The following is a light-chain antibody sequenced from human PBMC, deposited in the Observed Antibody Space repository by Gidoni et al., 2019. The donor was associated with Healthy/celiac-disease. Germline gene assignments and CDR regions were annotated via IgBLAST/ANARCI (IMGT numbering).Light chain of an antibody. Sequence: QAVVTQEPSLTLSPGGTVTLPCGSSTGAVTSGHYPYWFQQKPGQAPRTLIYDTSNKHSWTPARFSGSLLGGKAALTLSGAQPEDEAEYYCLLSYSGARHVFGTGTKVTVL. CDR2: DTS. CDR1: TGAVTSGHY. V-gene: IGLV7-46*01. J-gene: IGLJ1*01. CDR3: LLSYSGARHV.